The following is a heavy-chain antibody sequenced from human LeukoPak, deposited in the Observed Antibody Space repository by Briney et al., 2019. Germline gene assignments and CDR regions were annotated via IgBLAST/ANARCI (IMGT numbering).Heavy chain of an antibody. D-gene: IGHD1-26*01. J-gene: IGHJ4*02. Sequence: SETLSLTCTVSGGSISSSSYYWGWIRQPPGKGLEWIVSIYYSGSTYYNPSLKSRVTISVDTSKNQFSLKLSSVTAADTAVYYCASKRGNPELGYWGQGTLVTVSS. CDR3: ASKRGNPELGY. V-gene: IGHV4-39*01. CDR2: IYYSGST. CDR1: GGSISSSSYY.